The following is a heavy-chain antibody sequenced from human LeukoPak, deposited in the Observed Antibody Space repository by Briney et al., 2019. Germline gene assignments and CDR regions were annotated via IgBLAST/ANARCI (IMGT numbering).Heavy chain of an antibody. V-gene: IGHV3-30-3*01. CDR2: ISYDGSNK. CDR3: ARDSSRYYYDSSGYSAFDI. D-gene: IGHD3-22*01. CDR1: GFTFSSYA. J-gene: IGHJ3*02. Sequence: GGSLRLSCAASGFTFSSYAMHWVRQAPGKGLEWVAVISYDGSNKYYADSVKGRFTISRDNSKNTLYLQMNSLRAEDTAVYYCARDSSRYYYDSSGYSAFDIWGQGTMVTVSS.